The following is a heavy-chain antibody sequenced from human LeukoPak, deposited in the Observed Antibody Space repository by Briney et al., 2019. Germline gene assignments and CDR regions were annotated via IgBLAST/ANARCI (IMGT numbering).Heavy chain of an antibody. CDR1: GFTFRDYY. CDR3: ARVYYASWSGQPLSQHWLDP. J-gene: IGHJ5*02. D-gene: IGHD3-3*01. CDR2: IRSTGSST. Sequence: PVGSLRLSCTASGFTFRDYYVTSIRQAPGKGLEWVSYIRSTGSSTAHADSVKGRFAISRDNAKNSLYLQMNGLRVEDTAVYYCARVYYASWSGQPLSQHWLDPWGQGTLVTVSS. V-gene: IGHV3-11*04.